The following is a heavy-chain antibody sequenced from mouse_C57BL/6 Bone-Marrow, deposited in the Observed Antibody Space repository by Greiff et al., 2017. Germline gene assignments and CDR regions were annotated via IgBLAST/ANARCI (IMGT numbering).Heavy chain of an antibody. CDR2: ISSGGSYT. D-gene: IGHD1-1*01. Sequence: EVQGVESGGDLVKPGGSLKLSCAASGFTFSSYGMSWVRQTPDKRLEWVATISSGGSYTYYPDSVKGRFTISRDNAKNTLYLQMSSLKSEDTAMYYCARPLRYFDYWGQGTTLTVSS. V-gene: IGHV5-6*01. CDR1: GFTFSSYG. J-gene: IGHJ2*01. CDR3: ARPLRYFDY.